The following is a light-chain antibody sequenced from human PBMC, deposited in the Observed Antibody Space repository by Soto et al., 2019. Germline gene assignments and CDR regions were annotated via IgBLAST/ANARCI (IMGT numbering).Light chain of an antibody. Sequence: QSVLTQPASGSGAPGQAITISCTVTSSDVGNYNFGSWYQHHAGKVPKLMIYEVSNRPSGVSDRFSGSKSGNTASLTISGLQAEDAADYYCSSYTSSSTLVFGTGTKVTV. J-gene: IGLJ1*01. V-gene: IGLV2-14*01. CDR1: SSDVGNYNF. CDR3: SSYTSSSTLV. CDR2: EVS.